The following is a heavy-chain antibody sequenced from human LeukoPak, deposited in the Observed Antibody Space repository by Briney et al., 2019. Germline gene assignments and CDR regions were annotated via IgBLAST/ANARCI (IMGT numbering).Heavy chain of an antibody. Sequence: PGGSLRLSCAASWFTVSNNYMSWVRQAPGKGLEWVSVIYSGGSTYYADSVKGRFTISRDNAKNSLYLQMNSLRAEDTAVYYCARDGGFDSSGYSPFDYWGQGTLVTVSS. D-gene: IGHD3-22*01. CDR2: IYSGGST. CDR3: ARDGGFDSSGYSPFDY. V-gene: IGHV3-53*01. CDR1: WFTVSNNY. J-gene: IGHJ4*02.